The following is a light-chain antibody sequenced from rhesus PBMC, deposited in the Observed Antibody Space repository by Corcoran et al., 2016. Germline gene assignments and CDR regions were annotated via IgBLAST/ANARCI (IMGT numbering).Light chain of an antibody. CDR1: QGIGSW. CDR3: QQYDDRPWT. V-gene: IGKV1-19*01. CDR2: AAS. J-gene: IGKJ1*01. Sequence: DIQMTQSPSSLSASVGDKVTITCHASQGIGSWLVWYQQKPGKAPKPLICAASRLLTGVPSRFSGSGTGTDYTFTISSLQPEEFATYYCQQYDDRPWTFGQGTKVE.